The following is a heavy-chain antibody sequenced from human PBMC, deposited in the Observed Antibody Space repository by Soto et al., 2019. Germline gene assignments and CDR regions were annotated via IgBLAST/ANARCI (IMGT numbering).Heavy chain of an antibody. Sequence: EVQLVESGGGLVKPGGSLRLSCAASGFTFSSYSMNWVRQAPGKGLGWVSSISSSSSYIYYADSVKGRFTISRDNAKNSLYLQMNSLRAEDTAVYYCARDPGGYSSSDDAFDIWGQGTMVTVSS. J-gene: IGHJ3*02. CDR2: ISSSSSYI. V-gene: IGHV3-21*01. D-gene: IGHD6-13*01. CDR1: GFTFSSYS. CDR3: ARDPGGYSSSDDAFDI.